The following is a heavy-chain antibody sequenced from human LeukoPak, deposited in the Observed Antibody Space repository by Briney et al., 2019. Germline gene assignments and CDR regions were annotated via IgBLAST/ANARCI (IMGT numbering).Heavy chain of an antibody. CDR1: GGSFSGYY. CDR3: ARGDGHSSGWIYYFDY. CDR2: INHSGST. Sequence: PSETLSLTCAVYGGSFSGYYWSWIRQPPGKGLEWIGEINHSGSTNYNPSLKSRVTISVDTSKNQFSLKLSSVTAADTAVYYCARGDGHSSGWIYYFDYWGQGTLVTVSS. V-gene: IGHV4-34*01. D-gene: IGHD6-19*01. J-gene: IGHJ4*02.